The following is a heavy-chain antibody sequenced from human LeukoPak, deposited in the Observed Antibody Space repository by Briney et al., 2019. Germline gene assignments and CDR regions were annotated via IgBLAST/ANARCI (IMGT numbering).Heavy chain of an antibody. CDR3: ARRTKKTYYYGMDV. J-gene: IGHJ6*02. CDR2: INHSGST. V-gene: IGHV4-34*01. CDR1: GGSFSGYY. Sequence: SETLSLTCAVYGGSFSGYYWSWIRQPPGKGLEWIGEINHSGSTNYNPSLKSRVTISVDTSKNQFSLKLSSVTAADTAVYYCARRTKKTYYYGMDVWGQGTTVTVSS. D-gene: IGHD1-1*01.